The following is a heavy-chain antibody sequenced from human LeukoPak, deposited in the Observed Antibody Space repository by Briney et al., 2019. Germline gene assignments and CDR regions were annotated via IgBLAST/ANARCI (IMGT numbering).Heavy chain of an antibody. D-gene: IGHD5-12*01. CDR2: IYSGGST. CDR3: ARVVSGYRHFDY. V-gene: IGHV3-53*01. J-gene: IGHJ4*02. CDR1: GFTVSSNY. Sequence: GGSLRLSCAASGFTVSSNYMSWVRQAPGKGLEWVSVIYSGGSTYYADSVKGRFTISRDTSKNTLYLQMNSLRVEDTAVYYCARVVSGYRHFDYWGQGTLVTVSS.